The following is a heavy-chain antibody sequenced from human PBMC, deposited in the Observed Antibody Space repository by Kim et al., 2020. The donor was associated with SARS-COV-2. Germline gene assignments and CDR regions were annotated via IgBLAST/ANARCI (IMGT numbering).Heavy chain of an antibody. CDR2: SSSTI. Sequence: SSSTISSADSVQGRFTISRDNAKNSLYLQMNSLRDEDTAVYYCARVGLDYWGQGTLVTVSS. V-gene: IGHV3-48*02. J-gene: IGHJ4*02. CDR3: ARVGLDY.